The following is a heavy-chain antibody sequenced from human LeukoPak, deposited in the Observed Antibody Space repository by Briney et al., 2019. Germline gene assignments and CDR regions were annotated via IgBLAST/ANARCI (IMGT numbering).Heavy chain of an antibody. CDR3: ARAPYSSGWYVAGSTLDP. V-gene: IGHV3-21*01. CDR2: ISSISSNI. CDR1: GYTFSVFS. J-gene: IGHJ5*02. Sequence: PGGSLRLSCAASGYTFSVFSISWVRQAPGKGLEWISSISSISSNIYYADSEKGGFTISRDNTKKSRYLQINSLRAEDTAVYYCARAPYSSGWYVAGSTLDPWGQGTLVTVCS. D-gene: IGHD6-19*01.